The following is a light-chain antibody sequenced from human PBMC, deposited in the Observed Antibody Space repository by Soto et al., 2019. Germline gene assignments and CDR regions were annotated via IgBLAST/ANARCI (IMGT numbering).Light chain of an antibody. CDR2: KAS. Sequence: DIQLTQSPSFLSASEGDRVTITCRASQGIHIHLAWYQQKPGKAPKLLIYKASTLKSGVPSRFSGSGSGTEFTLTISSLQPDDFATYYCQHYNSYSEALGQGTKVDIK. J-gene: IGKJ1*01. CDR3: QHYNSYSEA. V-gene: IGKV1-5*03. CDR1: QGIHIH.